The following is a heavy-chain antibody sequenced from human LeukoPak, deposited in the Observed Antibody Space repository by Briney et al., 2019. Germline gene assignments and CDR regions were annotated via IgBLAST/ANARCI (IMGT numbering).Heavy chain of an antibody. CDR2: FGPEDGET. V-gene: IGHV1-24*01. D-gene: IGHD2-2*01. Sequence: ASVKVSCKVSGYTLTELSMHWVRQAPGKGLEWMGGFGPEDGETIYAQKFQGRVTMTEDTSTDTAYMELSSLRSEDTAVYYCATKGTYCSSTSCPGELDYWGQGTLVTVSS. J-gene: IGHJ4*02. CDR3: ATKGTYCSSTSCPGELDY. CDR1: GYTLTELS.